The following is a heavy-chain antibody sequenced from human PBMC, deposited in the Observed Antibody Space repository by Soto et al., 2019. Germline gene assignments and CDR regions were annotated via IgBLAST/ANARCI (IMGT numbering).Heavy chain of an antibody. V-gene: IGHV3-21*01. Sequence: GGSLRLSCAASGFTFSSYSMNWVRQAPGKGLEWVSSISSSSYIYYADSVKGRFTISRDNAKNSLYLQMNSLRAEDTAVYYCARARGDSGYARLVYWGQGTLVTVSS. J-gene: IGHJ4*02. CDR2: ISSSSYI. CDR1: GFTFSSYS. D-gene: IGHD5-12*01. CDR3: ARARGDSGYARLVY.